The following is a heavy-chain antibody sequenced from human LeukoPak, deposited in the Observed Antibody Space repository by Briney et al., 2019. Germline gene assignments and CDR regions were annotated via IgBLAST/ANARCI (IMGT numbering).Heavy chain of an antibody. CDR2: ISSTSSTI. J-gene: IGHJ4*02. CDR3: ASSRQVDS. V-gene: IGHV3-48*02. Sequence: GGSLRLSCAASGFTFSSHSMNWVRQAPGKGLEWVSYISSTSSTIYNADSVKGRFTISRDNAKNSLYLQMNSLRDEDTAVYYCASSRQVDSWGQGTLVTVSS. CDR1: GFTFSSHS.